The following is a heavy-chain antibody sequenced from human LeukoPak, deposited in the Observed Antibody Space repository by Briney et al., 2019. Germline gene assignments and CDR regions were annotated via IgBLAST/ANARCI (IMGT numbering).Heavy chain of an antibody. D-gene: IGHD3-10*01. V-gene: IGHV4-39*01. J-gene: IGHJ4*02. CDR3: ARQDYGSGSYRLDY. Sequence: SRVTISVDTSKNQYSLKMSSVTAADTAVYYCARQDYGSGSYRLDYWGQGTLVTVSS.